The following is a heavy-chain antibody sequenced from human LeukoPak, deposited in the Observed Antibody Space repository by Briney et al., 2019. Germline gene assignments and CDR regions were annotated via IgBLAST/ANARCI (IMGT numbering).Heavy chain of an antibody. J-gene: IGHJ4*02. CDR2: INGDGSST. CDR1: GFTFSSYW. V-gene: IGHV3-74*01. CDR3: ARSQGPYDY. Sequence: GGSLRLSCAASGFTFSSYWMNWVRQAPGKGLVWVSRINGDGSSTNYADSVKGRFTISRDNAKNTLYLQLNSLRAEDTAIYYCARSQGPYDYWGQGTLVTVSS.